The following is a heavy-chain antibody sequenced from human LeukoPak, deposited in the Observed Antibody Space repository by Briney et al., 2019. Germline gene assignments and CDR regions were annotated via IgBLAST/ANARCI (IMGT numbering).Heavy chain of an antibody. D-gene: IGHD3-3*01. CDR3: ARGHPLTIFGVVNSFDP. J-gene: IGHJ5*02. V-gene: IGHV4-30-2*01. CDR1: GGSISSGGYS. Sequence: SETLSLTCAVSGGSISSGGYSWSWIRQPPGKGLEWIGYIYHSGSTYYNPSLKSRVTISVDRSKNQFSLKLSSVTAADTAVYYCARGHPLTIFGVVNSFDPWGQGTLVTVSS. CDR2: IYHSGST.